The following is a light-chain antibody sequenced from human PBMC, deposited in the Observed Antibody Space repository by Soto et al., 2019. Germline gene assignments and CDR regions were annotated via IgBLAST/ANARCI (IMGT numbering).Light chain of an antibody. V-gene: IGLV1-40*01. CDR3: QSYDSSLSGAA. CDR1: SSNIGAGYD. CDR2: GNS. Sequence: QSVLTQPPSVSGAPGQRVTISCTGSSSNIGAGYDVHWYQQLPGTAPKLLIYGNSNRPSGVPDRFSGSKSGTSASPAITGLXAEDEADYYCQSYDSSLSGAAFGTGTKVTVL. J-gene: IGLJ1*01.